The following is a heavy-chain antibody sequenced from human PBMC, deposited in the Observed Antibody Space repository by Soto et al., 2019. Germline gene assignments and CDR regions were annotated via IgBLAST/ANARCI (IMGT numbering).Heavy chain of an antibody. D-gene: IGHD1-1*01. CDR1: GFTFNNYD. CDR2: IWYDGIDK. CDR3: ARDHLTNSCPYY. V-gene: IGHV3-33*01. Sequence: QVQLVESGGGVVQPGRSLRLSCAASGFTFNNYDMHWVRQAPGKGLEWVAVIWYDGIDKYYADSVKGRFTISRDNSKNTLYMQMNSLRAEDTAVYYCARDHLTNSCPYYWGQGTLVTVSS. J-gene: IGHJ4*02.